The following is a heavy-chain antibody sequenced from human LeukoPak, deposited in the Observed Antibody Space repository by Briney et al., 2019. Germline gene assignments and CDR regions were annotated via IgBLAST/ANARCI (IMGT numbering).Heavy chain of an antibody. CDR1: GYSFTSYW. Sequence: GEALKISCKGSGYSFTSYWIGCVRQMPGKGREWIGIIYPGDSDTRYSPSFQGQVTISAHKSISTAYLQWSSLKASDTAIYYCARQGYYDSSGYYWGQGTLVTVSS. J-gene: IGHJ4*02. CDR3: ARQGYYDSSGYY. V-gene: IGHV5-51*01. D-gene: IGHD3-22*01. CDR2: IYPGDSDT.